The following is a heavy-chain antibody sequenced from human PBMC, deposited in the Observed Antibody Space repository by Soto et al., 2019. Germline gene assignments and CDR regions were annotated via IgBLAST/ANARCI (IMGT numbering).Heavy chain of an antibody. Sequence: QVQLVESGGGVVPPGRSLRLSCAASGVTFSSYGMHWVSQAPGKGLEWEAVISYDGSNKYYADSVKGRFTISRDNSKNTLYLQMNSLRAEDTAVYYCAKAGYSYGFDYWGQGTLVTVSS. V-gene: IGHV3-30*18. CDR1: GVTFSSYG. CDR3: AKAGYSYGFDY. CDR2: ISYDGSNK. D-gene: IGHD5-18*01. J-gene: IGHJ4*02.